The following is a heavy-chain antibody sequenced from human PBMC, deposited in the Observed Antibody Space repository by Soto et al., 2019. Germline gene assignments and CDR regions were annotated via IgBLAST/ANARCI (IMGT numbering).Heavy chain of an antibody. Sequence: QVQLQESGPGLVKPSETLSLTCTVSGGSISSYCWSWIRQPPGKGLEWIGYIYYSGSPNYNPSLKIRVTISVDTSKNQFSLKLSSVTAADTAVYYCARVATTVPNWYFDLWGRGTLVTVSS. D-gene: IGHD4-17*01. V-gene: IGHV4-59*01. CDR2: IYYSGSP. J-gene: IGHJ2*01. CDR1: GGSISSYC. CDR3: ARVATTVPNWYFDL.